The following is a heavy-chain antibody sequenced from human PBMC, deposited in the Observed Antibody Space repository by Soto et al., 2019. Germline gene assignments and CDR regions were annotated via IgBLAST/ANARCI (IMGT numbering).Heavy chain of an antibody. D-gene: IGHD2-21*02. CDR1: GYTFTSYA. Sequence: ASVKVSCKASGYTFTSYAMHWVRQAPGQRLEWMGWINAGNGNTKYSQKFQGRVTITRDTSASTAYMELSSLRSEDTAVYYCARSIVVVTVLDYSGQGSLVIVSS. CDR2: INAGNGNT. J-gene: IGHJ4*02. CDR3: ARSIVVVTVLDY. V-gene: IGHV1-3*01.